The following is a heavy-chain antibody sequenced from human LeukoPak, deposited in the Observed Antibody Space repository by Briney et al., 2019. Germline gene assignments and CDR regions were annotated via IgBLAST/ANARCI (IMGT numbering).Heavy chain of an antibody. CDR2: IYYSGST. CDR3: ARGVGQGYYYYGMDV. J-gene: IGHJ6*02. CDR1: GGSISSYY. Sequence: SETLSLTCTVSGGSISSYYRSWIRQPPGKGLEWIGYIYYSGSTNYNPSLKSRVTISVDTSKNQFSLKLSSVTAADTAVYYCARGVGQGYYYYGMDVWGQGTTVTVSS. V-gene: IGHV4-59*01. D-gene: IGHD1-26*01.